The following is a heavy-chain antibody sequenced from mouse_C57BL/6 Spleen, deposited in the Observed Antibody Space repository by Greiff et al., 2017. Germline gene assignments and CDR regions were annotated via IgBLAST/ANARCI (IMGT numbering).Heavy chain of an antibody. V-gene: IGHV1-15*01. CDR1: GYTFTDYE. D-gene: IGHD2-4*01. Sequence: QVQLQQSGAELVRPGASVTLSCKASGYTFTDYEMHWVKQTPVHGLEWIGAIDPETGGTAYNQKFKGKAILTADKSSSTAYMELRSLTSEDSAVYYCSAPDYDPFAYWGQGTLVTVSA. J-gene: IGHJ3*01. CDR3: SAPDYDPFAY. CDR2: IDPETGGT.